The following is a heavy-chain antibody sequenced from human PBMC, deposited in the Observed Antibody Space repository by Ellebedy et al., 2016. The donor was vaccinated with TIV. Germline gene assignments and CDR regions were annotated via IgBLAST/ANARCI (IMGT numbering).Heavy chain of an antibody. CDR2: ISAYNGNT. J-gene: IGHJ6*02. CDR1: GYTFTSYG. D-gene: IGHD5-24*01. Sequence: AASVKVSCKASGYTFTSYGISWVRQAPGQGLEWMGWISAYNGNTNYAQKLQGRVTMTTDTSTSTAYMERRSLRSDDTAVYYCARHRGGYYYYGMDVWGQGTTVTVSS. V-gene: IGHV1-18*04. CDR3: ARHRGGYYYYGMDV.